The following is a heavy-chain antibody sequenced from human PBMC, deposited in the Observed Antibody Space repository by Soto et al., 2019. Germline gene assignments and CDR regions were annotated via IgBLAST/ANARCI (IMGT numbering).Heavy chain of an antibody. CDR2: ISYDGSNK. J-gene: IGHJ4*02. CDR3: ARDKRDLRFLEWSYYFDS. Sequence: QVQLVESGGGVVQPGRSLRLSCAPSGFTFSNYAMHWVRQAPGKGLEWVSVISYDGSNKYYADSVKGRFTIARHNSKNTLYLQMNRLRAEDTAVYYCARDKRDLRFLEWSYYFDSWGQGTLVTVSS. D-gene: IGHD3-3*01. V-gene: IGHV3-30-3*01. CDR1: GFTFSNYA.